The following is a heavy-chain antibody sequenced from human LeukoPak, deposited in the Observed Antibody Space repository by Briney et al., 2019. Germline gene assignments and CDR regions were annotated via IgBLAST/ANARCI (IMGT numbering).Heavy chain of an antibody. CDR2: ISSGGST. V-gene: IGHV3-23*01. CDR3: AKRSGSYYWGFDY. J-gene: IGHJ4*02. CDR1: GFTFNNYA. D-gene: IGHD3-10*01. Sequence: PGGSLRLSCAAAGFTFNNYAMSWVRQAPGKGLKWVSGISSGGSTYYADSVKGRFTISRDNSKNTLYLQMNSLRAEDTAVYYCAKRSGSYYWGFDYWGQGTLVTVSS.